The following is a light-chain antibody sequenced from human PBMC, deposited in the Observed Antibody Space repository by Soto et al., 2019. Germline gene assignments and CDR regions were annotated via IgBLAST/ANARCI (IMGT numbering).Light chain of an antibody. CDR2: GAS. CDR3: QQYETSPRT. Sequence: EMVLTQSPGTLSLSPGDRATLSCRASQSVSNDYVAWVQQKPGQAPRLLIYGASSRATGIPDRFSGSGSGTDFTLTISRLEPEDFAVYYCQQYETSPRTFGQGTKGDIK. J-gene: IGKJ1*01. CDR1: QSVSNDY. V-gene: IGKV3-20*01.